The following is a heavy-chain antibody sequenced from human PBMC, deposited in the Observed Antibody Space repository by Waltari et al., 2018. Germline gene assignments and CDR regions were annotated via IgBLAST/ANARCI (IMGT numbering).Heavy chain of an antibody. CDR1: ALTLHNNY. CDR3: ARAGLGSPLQWLQLLDS. V-gene: IGHV3-53*01. D-gene: IGHD5-12*01. Sequence: EVQLVASVGGLIQPGASLRLSCAASALTLHNNYMIWVRQAPGKGLEWVSVIYAGSGGTFYAESVKGRFTISRDNSKNTLYLDLNRLTAEDTAVYYCARAGLGSPLQWLQLLDSWGRGTLVTVSS. CDR2: IYAGSGGT. J-gene: IGHJ4*02.